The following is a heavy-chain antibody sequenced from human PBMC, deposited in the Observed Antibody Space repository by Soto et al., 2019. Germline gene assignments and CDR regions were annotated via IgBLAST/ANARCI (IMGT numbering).Heavy chain of an antibody. J-gene: IGHJ4*02. V-gene: IGHV3-23*01. CDR1: GFTFSSYA. CDR3: AKDLDLVTMVQGVINGMFDY. D-gene: IGHD3-10*01. Sequence: GGSLRLSCAASGFTFSSYAMSWVRQAPGKGLEWVSAISGSGGSTYYADAVKGRFTNCRDNCKNTRYLQMNSLRADDTAVCYNAKDLDLVTMVQGVINGMFDYWGQGTLVTVSS. CDR2: ISGSGGST.